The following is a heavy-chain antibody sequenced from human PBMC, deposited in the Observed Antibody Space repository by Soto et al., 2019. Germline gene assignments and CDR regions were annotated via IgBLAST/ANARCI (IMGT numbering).Heavy chain of an antibody. Sequence: EVQLVESGGGLVQPGRSLRLSCAASGFTFENYVMHWVRQAPGKGLEWVSAISWDSTSIAYAGSVRGRFTFSRDNANNSLYLQMNSLRPEDTAFYFCAKEARLSGFLDNWGQGALVTVSS. CDR2: ISWDSTSI. CDR3: AKEARLSGFLDN. V-gene: IGHV3-9*01. CDR1: GFTFENYV. D-gene: IGHD6-6*01. J-gene: IGHJ4*02.